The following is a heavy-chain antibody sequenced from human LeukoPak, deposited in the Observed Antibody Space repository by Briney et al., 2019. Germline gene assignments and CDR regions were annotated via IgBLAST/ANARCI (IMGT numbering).Heavy chain of an antibody. CDR2: IYYSGTT. CDR1: GGSISSSDYY. V-gene: IGHV4-39*07. Sequence: SETLSLTCSVSGGSISSSDYYWGWIRQPPGKGLEWIASIYYSGTTHYNPSLKSRVTISVDTSKNQFSLKLSSVTAADTAVYYCARGVTAPDYWGQGTLVTVSS. D-gene: IGHD2-21*02. J-gene: IGHJ4*02. CDR3: ARGVTAPDY.